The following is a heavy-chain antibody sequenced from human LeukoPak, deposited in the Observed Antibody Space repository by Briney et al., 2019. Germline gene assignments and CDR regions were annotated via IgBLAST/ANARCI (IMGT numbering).Heavy chain of an antibody. V-gene: IGHV3-33*01. CDR3: ARDIAGRTSWSSGGVMDY. J-gene: IGHJ4*02. CDR2: IWYDGNNK. CDR1: GFIFSSYG. D-gene: IGHD2-15*01. Sequence: GGSLRLSCAASGFIFSSYGVHWVRQAPGRGLEWVAVIWYDGNNKYYADSVKGRFTISRDNSKNTVSLQMNSLRAEDTAVYYCARDIAGRTSWSSGGVMDYWGQGTLVTVSS.